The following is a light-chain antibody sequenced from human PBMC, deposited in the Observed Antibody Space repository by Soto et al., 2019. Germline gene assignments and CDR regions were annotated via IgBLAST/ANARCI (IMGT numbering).Light chain of an antibody. CDR2: NNN. J-gene: IGLJ3*02. CDR1: SSNIAGNT. V-gene: IGLV1-44*01. CDR3: AAWDDSLNGWV. Sequence: QSALTQPPSLSGTPGQRVTISCSGSSSNIAGNTVHWYQHLPGTAPKLLIYNNNQRPSGVPDRFSGSKSGTSVSLAIRRLQSEDEADYYCAAWDDSLNGWVFGGGTKLTVL.